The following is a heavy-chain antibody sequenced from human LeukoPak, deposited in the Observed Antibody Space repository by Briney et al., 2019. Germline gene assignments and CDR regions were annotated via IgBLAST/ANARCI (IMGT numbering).Heavy chain of an antibody. CDR3: AKLPSTSRYFDY. CDR2: ISGSGGST. CDR1: GFTFSSYA. J-gene: IGHJ4*02. V-gene: IGHV3-23*01. Sequence: GGSLRLSCAASGFTFSSYAMSWVRQAPGKGLERVSAISGSGGSTYYADSVKGRFTISRDNSKNTLYLQMNSLSAEDTAVYYCAKLPSTSRYFDYWGQGTLVTVSS.